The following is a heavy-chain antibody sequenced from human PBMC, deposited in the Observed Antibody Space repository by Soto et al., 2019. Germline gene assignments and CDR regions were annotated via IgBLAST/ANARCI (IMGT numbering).Heavy chain of an antibody. CDR3: SRDKRGCSVGSCYSFDC. V-gene: IGHV3-49*03. J-gene: IGHJ4*02. Sequence: PGGSLRLSCTASGLTFGDYAMSWFRQAPGKGLGWVGFITSKAYGATTEYAASVKGRISISRDDSKSIAYLHMDSLRTEDTAVYYCSRDKRGCSVGSCYSFDCWGQGTLVTVSS. CDR2: ITSKAYGATT. D-gene: IGHD2-15*01. CDR1: GLTFGDYA.